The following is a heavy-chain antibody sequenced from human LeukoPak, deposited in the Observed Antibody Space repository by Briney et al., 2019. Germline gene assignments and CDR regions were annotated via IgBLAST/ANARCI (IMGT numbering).Heavy chain of an antibody. V-gene: IGHV3-53*01. CDR2: IYSDSKT. Sequence: GGSLRLSCTVSGFTVSSNSWSWVRQAPGKGLEWVSLIYSDSKTQSSDSVKGRFTNSRDNSKITLYIQMSSLRAEDTAIYYCARRAGEYAHPYDYWGQGTLVTVSS. D-gene: IGHD2/OR15-2a*01. CDR1: GFTVSSNS. CDR3: ARRAGEYAHPYDY. J-gene: IGHJ4*02.